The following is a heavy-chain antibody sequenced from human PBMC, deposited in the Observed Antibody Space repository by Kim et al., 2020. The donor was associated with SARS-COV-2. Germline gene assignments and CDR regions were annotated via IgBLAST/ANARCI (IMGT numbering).Heavy chain of an antibody. J-gene: IGHJ6*02. D-gene: IGHD1-7*01. CDR3: AKDITGTTGYYYGMDV. CDR2: ISWDGGST. Sequence: GGSLRLSCAASGFTFDDYTMHWVRQAPGKGLEWVSLISWDGGSTYYADSVKGRFTISRDNSKNSLYLQMNSLRTEDTALYYCAKDITGTTGYYYGMDVWGQGTTVTVSS. V-gene: IGHV3-43*01. CDR1: GFTFDDYT.